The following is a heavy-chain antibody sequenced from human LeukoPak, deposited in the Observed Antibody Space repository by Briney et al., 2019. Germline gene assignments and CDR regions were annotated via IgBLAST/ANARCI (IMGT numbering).Heavy chain of an antibody. J-gene: IGHJ4*02. CDR1: GFSAGGYW. V-gene: IGHV3-7*03. Sequence: GGSLRLSCAASGFSAGGYWMSWVRQAPGKGLEWVAIIKYDGSAKRYVDSVKGRFTISRDNAKNSLYLQMNSLRAEDTALYYCAKDTSITSGYSYGYYFDYWGQGTLVTVSS. CDR3: AKDTSITSGYSYGYYFDY. CDR2: IKYDGSAK. D-gene: IGHD5-18*01.